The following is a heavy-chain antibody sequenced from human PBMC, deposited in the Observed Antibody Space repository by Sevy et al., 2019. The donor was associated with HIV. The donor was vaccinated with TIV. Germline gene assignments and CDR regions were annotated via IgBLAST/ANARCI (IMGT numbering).Heavy chain of an antibody. J-gene: IGHJ3*02. CDR3: AKSQLVELVVFNI. V-gene: IGHV4-4*07. CDR1: GGSISNSY. Sequence: SETLSLTCTVSGGSISNSYWTWIRQSPGKGLEWVGCIYSTGSTNFNPSLKNRLTMSLDKSTNQFALNLASVPAADPAVYYCAKSQLVELVVFNIWGQGTMVTVSS. D-gene: IGHD1-26*01. CDR2: IYSTGST.